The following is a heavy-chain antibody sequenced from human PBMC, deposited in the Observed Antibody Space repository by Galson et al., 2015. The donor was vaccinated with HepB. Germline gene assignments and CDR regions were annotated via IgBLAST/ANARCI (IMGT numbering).Heavy chain of an antibody. CDR1: GFTFDDYA. V-gene: IGHV3-43D*03. CDR3: AKDRASYGDFTDI. Sequence: SLRLSCAASGFTFDDYAMHWVRQAPGKGLEWVSLISWDGGSTYYADSVKGRFTISRDNSKNSPYLQMNSLRAEDTALYYCAKDRASYGDFTDIWGQGTMVTVSS. J-gene: IGHJ3*02. D-gene: IGHD4-17*01. CDR2: ISWDGGST.